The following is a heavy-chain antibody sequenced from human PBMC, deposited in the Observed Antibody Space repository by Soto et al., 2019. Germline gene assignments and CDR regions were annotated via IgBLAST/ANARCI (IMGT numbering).Heavy chain of an antibody. Sequence: EVQLVESGGGLVQPGGSLRLSCAASGFSFSNYWMHWVRQVPGKGLVWVSRINSDGSSTSYADSVKGRFTISRDNAKNRLYLQMTSLRTEDTALSYCARDDAPSGWYDYWGQGTLVTVSS. CDR3: ARDDAPSGWYDY. CDR2: INSDGSST. V-gene: IGHV3-74*01. CDR1: GFSFSNYW. J-gene: IGHJ4*02. D-gene: IGHD6-19*01.